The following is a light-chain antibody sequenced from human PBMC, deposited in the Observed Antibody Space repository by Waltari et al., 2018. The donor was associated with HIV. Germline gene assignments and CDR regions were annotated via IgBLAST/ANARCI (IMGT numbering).Light chain of an antibody. Sequence: NFMLTQPHSVSESPGKTVTISCTRSTGSIASKYVQWYQQRPGSAPTCVIYENDQISSGVPDRFSGSIDSSSNSASLTISRLRTEDEADYYCQSYDSTNLWVFGGGTKVTVL. CDR1: TGSIASKY. V-gene: IGLV6-57*04. J-gene: IGLJ3*02. CDR2: END. CDR3: QSYDSTNLWV.